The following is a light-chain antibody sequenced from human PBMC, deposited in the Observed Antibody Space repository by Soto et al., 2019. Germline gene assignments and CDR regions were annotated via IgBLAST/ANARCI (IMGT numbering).Light chain of an antibody. CDR3: CSYAGSYTLGV. J-gene: IGLJ2*01. CDR2: DVS. Sequence: QSALTQPRSVSGSPGQSVTISFTGTSSDVGGYNYVSWYQQHPGKAPKRRIYDVSKRPSGVPDRFSGSKSGNTASLTISGLQAEDEADYYCCSYAGSYTLGVFGGGTQLTVL. V-gene: IGLV2-11*01. CDR1: SSDVGGYNY.